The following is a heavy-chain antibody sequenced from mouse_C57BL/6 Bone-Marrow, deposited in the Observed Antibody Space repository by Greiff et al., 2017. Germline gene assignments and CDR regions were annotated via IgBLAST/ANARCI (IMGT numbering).Heavy chain of an antibody. CDR3: TTSDYAWFAY. D-gene: IGHD2-4*01. CDR1: GFNIIDDY. CDR2: IDPENGDP. Sequence: VQLQQSGAELVRPGASVKLSCTASGFNIIDDYMHWVKQWPEQGLEWIGWIDPENGDPEYASKFQGKATITADTSSNTAYLQLSSLTSEDTAVYYCTTSDYAWFAYWGQGTLVTVAA. V-gene: IGHV14-4*01. J-gene: IGHJ3*01.